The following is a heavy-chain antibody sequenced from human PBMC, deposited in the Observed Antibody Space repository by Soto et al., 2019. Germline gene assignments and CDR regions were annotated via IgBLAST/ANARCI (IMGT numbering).Heavy chain of an antibody. CDR1: GYTFTTYG. D-gene: IGHD2-2*01. Sequence: QAQLVQSGGEMKKAGASVKVSCKASGYTFTTYGITWVRQAPGQGLDWMGWINPLKGDTKSAANFQDRVTMTTDTSTRTAYMELRSLRSDDTAVYYCARVKVPAAVLGAGDVWGQGTLVTVSS. CDR3: ARVKVPAAVLGAGDV. J-gene: IGHJ3*01. CDR2: INPLKGDT. V-gene: IGHV1-18*01.